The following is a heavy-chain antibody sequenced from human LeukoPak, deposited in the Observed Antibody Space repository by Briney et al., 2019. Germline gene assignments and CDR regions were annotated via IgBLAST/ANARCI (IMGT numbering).Heavy chain of an antibody. CDR2: ISYDGSNK. J-gene: IGHJ4*02. CDR3: ARDWDYKMATIPGY. D-gene: IGHD5-24*01. V-gene: IGHV3-30-3*01. Sequence: GGSLRLSCAASGFTFSSYAMHWVRQAPGKGLEWVAVISYDGSNKYYADSVKGRFTISRDNSKNTLYLQMNSLRAEDTAVYFCARDWDYKMATIPGYRGQGTLVTVSS. CDR1: GFTFSSYA.